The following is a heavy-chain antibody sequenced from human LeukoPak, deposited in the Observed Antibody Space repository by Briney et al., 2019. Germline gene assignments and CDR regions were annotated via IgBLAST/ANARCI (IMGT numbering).Heavy chain of an antibody. CDR3: ARGRIAARRHNTYNWFDP. Sequence: SETLSLTCTVSGVSISRYYWSWIRQPAGKGLEWIGRIYSSGSTTYNPSLKSRVTMSIDTSKNQFSLKLSFVTAADTAVYYCARGRIAARRHNTYNWFDPWGQGTLVTVSS. J-gene: IGHJ5*02. D-gene: IGHD6-6*01. CDR2: IYSSGST. V-gene: IGHV4-4*07. CDR1: GVSISRYY.